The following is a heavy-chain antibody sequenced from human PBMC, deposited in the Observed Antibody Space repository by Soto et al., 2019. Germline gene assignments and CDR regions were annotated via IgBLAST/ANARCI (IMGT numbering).Heavy chain of an antibody. J-gene: IGHJ4*02. V-gene: IGHV1-18*04. Sequence: ASVKVSCKASGYTFTSYYMHWVRQAPGQGLEWMGWINANNGNTSYAQKLQGRVAMTTDTSTSTAYMELRSLRSDDTAVYYCARDAPPADYWGQGTLVT. CDR3: ARDAPPADY. CDR2: INANNGNT. CDR1: GYTFTSYY.